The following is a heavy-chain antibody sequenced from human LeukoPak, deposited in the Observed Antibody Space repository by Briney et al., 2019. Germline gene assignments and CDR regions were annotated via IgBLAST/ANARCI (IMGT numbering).Heavy chain of an antibody. CDR2: ISGSSGST. CDR1: GFTFSSYA. Sequence: PGGSLRLSCAASGFTFSSYAMSWVRQAPGKGLEWVSAISGSSGSTYYADSVKGRFTISRDNSKNTLYLQMNSLRAEDTAVYYCAKEFRTTVVTPQYYFDYWGQGTLVTVSS. CDR3: AKEFRTTVVTPQYYFDY. D-gene: IGHD4-23*01. J-gene: IGHJ4*02. V-gene: IGHV3-23*01.